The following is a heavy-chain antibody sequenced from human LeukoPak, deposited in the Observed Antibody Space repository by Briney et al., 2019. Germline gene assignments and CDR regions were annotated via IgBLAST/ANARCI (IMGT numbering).Heavy chain of an antibody. J-gene: IGHJ3*02. CDR1: GGSFSGYY. Sequence: SETLSLTCAVYGGSFSGYYWSWIRQPPGKGLEWIGEINHSGSTNYNPSLKSRVTISVDTSKNQFSLKLSSVTAADTAVYYCARSCPLYTRAFDIWGQGTMVTVSS. D-gene: IGHD3-16*01. CDR3: ARSCPLYTRAFDI. V-gene: IGHV4-34*01. CDR2: INHSGST.